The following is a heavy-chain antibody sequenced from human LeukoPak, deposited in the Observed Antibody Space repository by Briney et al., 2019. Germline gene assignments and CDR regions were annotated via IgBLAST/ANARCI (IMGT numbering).Heavy chain of an antibody. D-gene: IGHD6-13*01. CDR3: AREQPGP. V-gene: IGHV3-30*09. J-gene: IGHJ5*02. Sequence: PGGSQRLSCAASGFTLSSYWMSWVRQAPGKGLEWVAVISYAGSNKYYADSVKGRFGISRDNVKNTLYLEMNSLRAEDTAVYFCAREQPGPWGQGTLVTVSS. CDR1: GFTLSSYW. CDR2: ISYAGSNK.